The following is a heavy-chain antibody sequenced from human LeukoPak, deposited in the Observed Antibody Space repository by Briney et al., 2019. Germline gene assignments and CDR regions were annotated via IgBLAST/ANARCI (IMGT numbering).Heavy chain of an antibody. V-gene: IGHV4-59*08. CDR1: GSSISSYY. CDR3: ARRRDGYNSWAFDI. J-gene: IGHJ3*02. D-gene: IGHD5-24*01. CDR2: IYYSGST. Sequence: SETLSLTCTVSGSSISSYYWSWIRQPPGKGLEWIGYIYYSGSTNYNPSLKSRVTISVDTSKNQFSLKLSSVTAADTAVYYCARRRDGYNSWAFDIWGQGTMVTVSS.